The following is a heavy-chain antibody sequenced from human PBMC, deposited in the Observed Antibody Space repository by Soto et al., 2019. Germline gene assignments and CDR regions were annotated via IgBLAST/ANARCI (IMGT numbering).Heavy chain of an antibody. CDR2: INHSGST. CDR3: ARGVVVVPAAFQYYHYYYMDV. J-gene: IGHJ6*03. Sequence: PSDTLSLTCAVYGGSFSGYYWSWIRQPPGKGLEWIGEINHSGSTNYNPSLKSRVTISVDTSKNQFSLKLSSVTAADTAVYYCARGVVVVPAAFQYYHYYYMDVWGKGTTVTV. CDR1: GGSFSGYY. D-gene: IGHD2-2*01. V-gene: IGHV4-34*01.